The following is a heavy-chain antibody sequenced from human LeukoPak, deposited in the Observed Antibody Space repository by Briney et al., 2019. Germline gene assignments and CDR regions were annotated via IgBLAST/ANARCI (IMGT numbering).Heavy chain of an antibody. CDR3: ARGDSFDY. J-gene: IGHJ4*02. V-gene: IGHV3-48*03. D-gene: IGHD2-21*02. Sequence: PGGSLRLSCAASGFTFSSYEMNWVRQAPGKGLEWVSYITSSGSTIYYADSVKGRFTISRDTSKNTLYLQMSSLRAEDTAAYYCARGDSFDYWGQGTVVTVSS. CDR2: ITSSGSTI. CDR1: GFTFSSYE.